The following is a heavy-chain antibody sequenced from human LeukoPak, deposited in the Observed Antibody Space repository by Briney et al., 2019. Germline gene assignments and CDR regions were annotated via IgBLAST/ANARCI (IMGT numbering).Heavy chain of an antibody. Sequence: SVKVSCKASGGTFSSYAISWVRQAPGQGLEWMGGIIPIFGTANYAQKFQGRVTITADESTSTAYMELSSLRSEDTAVYHCARVQFYYDSSGYLSRYNWFDPWGQGTLVTVSS. CDR3: ARVQFYYDSSGYLSRYNWFDP. J-gene: IGHJ5*02. CDR2: IIPIFGTA. CDR1: GGTFSSYA. V-gene: IGHV1-69*13. D-gene: IGHD3-22*01.